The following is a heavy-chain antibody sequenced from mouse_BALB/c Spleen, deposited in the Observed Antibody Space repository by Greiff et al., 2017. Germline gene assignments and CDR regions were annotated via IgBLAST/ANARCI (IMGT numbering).Heavy chain of an antibody. CDR3: ARIYYGNYEDAMDY. CDR1: GYTFSSYW. D-gene: IGHD2-1*01. CDR2: ILPGSGST. V-gene: IGHV1-9*01. J-gene: IGHJ4*01. Sequence: QVQLQQSGAELMKPGASVKISCKATGYTFSSYWIEWVKQRPGHGLEWIGEILPGSGSTNYNEKFKGKATFTADTSSNTAYMQLSSLTSEDSAVYYCARIYYGNYEDAMDYWGQGTSVTVSS.